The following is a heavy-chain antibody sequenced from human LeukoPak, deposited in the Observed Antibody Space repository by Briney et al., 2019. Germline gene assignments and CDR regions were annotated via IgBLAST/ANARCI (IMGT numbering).Heavy chain of an antibody. CDR1: GFTFNTYY. CDR2: IKPDGSKS. Sequence: GGSLRLSCAASGFTFNTYYMAWVRLAPGKGLEWVADIKPDGSKSFYADSMKGRFTISRDNAKNSLYLQLNSLRADDTAVYYCARDPGPSIAAWGAFDIWGQGTVVSVSS. J-gene: IGHJ3*02. V-gene: IGHV3-7*01. CDR3: ARDPGPSIAAWGAFDI. D-gene: IGHD6-6*01.